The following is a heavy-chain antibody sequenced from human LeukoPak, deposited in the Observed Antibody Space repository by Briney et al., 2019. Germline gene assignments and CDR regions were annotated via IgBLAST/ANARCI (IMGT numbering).Heavy chain of an antibody. CDR1: GYTFTDFH. V-gene: IGHV1-2*02. J-gene: IGHJ5*02. Sequence: ASVVVSCTASGYTFTDFHMHSVRQAPGQGLERMGWINPHTGGTNYAQKFQGRVTLSRDTSISTAYMELTRLTCDDAGIDYCAKLDYGDSGGGWFDPWGQGTLVTVSS. CDR2: INPHTGGT. CDR3: AKLDYGDSGGGWFDP. D-gene: IGHD4-17*01.